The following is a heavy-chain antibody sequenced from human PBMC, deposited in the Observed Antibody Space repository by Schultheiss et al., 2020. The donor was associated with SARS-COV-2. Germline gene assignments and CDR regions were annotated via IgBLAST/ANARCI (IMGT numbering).Heavy chain of an antibody. V-gene: IGHV4-59*01. Sequence: SETLSLTCTVSAGSISSYYWSWIRQPPGKGLEWIGYIYYSGSTNYNPSLKSRVTISVDTSKNQFSLKLSSVTAADTAVYYCARFSENYYDSSALDIWGQGTMVTVSS. J-gene: IGHJ3*02. CDR2: IYYSGST. CDR1: AGSISSYY. D-gene: IGHD3-22*01. CDR3: ARFSENYYDSSALDI.